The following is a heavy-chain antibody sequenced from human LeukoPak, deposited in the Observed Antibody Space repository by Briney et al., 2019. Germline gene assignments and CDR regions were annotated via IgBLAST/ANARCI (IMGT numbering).Heavy chain of an antibody. CDR2: INPNSGGT. CDR1: GYTFTGYY. CDR3: ARASSPYSSSWYHFDY. V-gene: IGHV1-2*02. J-gene: IGHJ4*02. Sequence: ASVKVSCKASGYTFTGYYMHWVRQAPGQGLEWMGWINPNSGGTNYAQKFQGRVTMTRDTSISTAYMELSRLRSDDTAVYYCARASSPYSSSWYHFDYWGQGTLDTASS. D-gene: IGHD6-13*01.